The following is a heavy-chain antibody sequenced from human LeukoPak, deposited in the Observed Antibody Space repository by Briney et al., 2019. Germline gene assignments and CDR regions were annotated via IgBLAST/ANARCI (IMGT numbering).Heavy chain of an antibody. D-gene: IGHD3-3*01. Sequence: PGGSLRLSCAASGFTVSSNYMSWVRQAPGKGLEWVAIISYDGSNKYYANSVKGRFTISRDNSKNTVFLQMNSLRGEDTAVYYCASPPPYVFRSVYPLDYWGQGPLFPVSS. CDR1: GFTVSSNY. CDR2: ISYDGSNK. V-gene: IGHV3-30-3*01. CDR3: ASPPPYVFRSVYPLDY. J-gene: IGHJ4*02.